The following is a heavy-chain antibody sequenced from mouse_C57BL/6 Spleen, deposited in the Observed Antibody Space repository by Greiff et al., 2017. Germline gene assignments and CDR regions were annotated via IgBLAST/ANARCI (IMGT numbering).Heavy chain of an antibody. V-gene: IGHV5-4*01. D-gene: IGHD2-1*01. CDR2: ISDGGSYT. J-gene: IGHJ3*01. CDR3: AREGGNLAWFAY. Sequence: EVQRVESGGGLVKPGGSLKLSCAASGFTFSSYAMSWVRQTPEKRLEWVATISDGGSYTYYPDNVKGRFTISRDNAKNNLYLQMSHLKSEDTAMYYCAREGGNLAWFAYWGQGTLVTVSA. CDR1: GFTFSSYA.